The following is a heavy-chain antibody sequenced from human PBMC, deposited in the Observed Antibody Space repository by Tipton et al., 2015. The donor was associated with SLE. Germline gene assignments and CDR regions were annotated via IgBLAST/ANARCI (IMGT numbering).Heavy chain of an antibody. J-gene: IGHJ4*02. Sequence: LRLSCAVYGGSFSGYYWSWIRQPPGKGLEWIGEINHSGSTNYNPSLKSRVTISVDTSKNQFSLKLSSVTAADTAVCYCARGLGSGYCSSTSCEGDYWGQGTLVTVSS. CDR1: GGSFSGYY. V-gene: IGHV4-34*01. CDR2: INHSGST. D-gene: IGHD2-2*01. CDR3: ARGLGSGYCSSTSCEGDY.